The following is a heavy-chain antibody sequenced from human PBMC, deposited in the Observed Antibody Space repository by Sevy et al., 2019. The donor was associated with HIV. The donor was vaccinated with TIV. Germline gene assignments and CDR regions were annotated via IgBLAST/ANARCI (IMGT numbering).Heavy chain of an antibody. CDR2: ISPHNGDT. D-gene: IGHD2-15*01. J-gene: IGHJ5*02. CDR3: ARAYCSGGRCYSLAS. V-gene: IGHV1-18*01. CDR1: GYTFNTYR. Sequence: ASVKVSCKVSGYTFNTYRIHWVRQAPGQGLEWMGWISPHNGDTNYAQRLQGRVKMLTDTSSSTAYMELKSLRSDDTAVYYCARAYCSGGRCYSLASWGQGTLVTVSS.